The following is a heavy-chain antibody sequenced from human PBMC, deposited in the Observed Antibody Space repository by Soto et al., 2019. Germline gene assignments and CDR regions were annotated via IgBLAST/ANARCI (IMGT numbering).Heavy chain of an antibody. Sequence: QVQLVESGGGVVQPGTSLRLSCSASGFTLNNYAMHWVRQVAGKGLEWLAFISYNEKNKYYGDSVRGRFTISRDDSKNTLFLHMNSLSSEDTAVYYCATDGVEYVVSGLYYFDHWGQGTLVTVSS. J-gene: IGHJ4*02. CDR1: GFTLNNYA. D-gene: IGHD2-8*02. CDR2: ISYNEKNK. V-gene: IGHV3-30*04. CDR3: ATDGVEYVVSGLYYFDH.